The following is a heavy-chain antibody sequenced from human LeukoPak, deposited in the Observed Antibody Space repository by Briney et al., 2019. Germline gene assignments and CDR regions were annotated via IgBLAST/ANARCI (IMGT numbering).Heavy chain of an antibody. J-gene: IGHJ4*02. Sequence: LGGSLRLSCAASGFTFDDYAMHWVRQAPGKGLEWVSGISWNSGSIGYADSVKGRFTISRDNAKNSLYLQMNSLRAEDMALYYCAKVTYDFGFDYWGQGTLVTVSS. V-gene: IGHV3-9*03. D-gene: IGHD3-3*01. CDR3: AKVTYDFGFDY. CDR1: GFTFDDYA. CDR2: ISWNSGSI.